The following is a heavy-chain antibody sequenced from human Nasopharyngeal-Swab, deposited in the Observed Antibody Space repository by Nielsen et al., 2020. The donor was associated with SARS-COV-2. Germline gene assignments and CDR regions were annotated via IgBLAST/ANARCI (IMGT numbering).Heavy chain of an antibody. Sequence: GESLKISCAASGFTFSSYAMHWVRQAPGKGLEWVAVISYDGSNKYYADSVKGRFTISRDNSKNTLYLQMNSLRAEDTAVYYCARDASGWYIDYSGQGTLVTVSS. D-gene: IGHD6-19*01. CDR1: GFTFSSYA. J-gene: IGHJ4*02. CDR2: ISYDGSNK. V-gene: IGHV3-30-3*01. CDR3: ARDASGWYIDY.